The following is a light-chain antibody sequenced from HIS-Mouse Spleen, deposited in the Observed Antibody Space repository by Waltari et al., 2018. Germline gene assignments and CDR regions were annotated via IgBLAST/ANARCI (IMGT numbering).Light chain of an antibody. CDR3: QQYYSFPYT. Sequence: AIWMTQSPSLLSASTGDRVTISFRMSQGISRYLAWYQQKPGKAHELLIYDASTLQSGVPSRFSGSGSGTDFTLTISCLQSEDFATYYCQQYYSFPYTFGQGTKLEIK. CDR1: QGISRY. J-gene: IGKJ2*01. CDR2: DAS. V-gene: IGKV1D-8*02.